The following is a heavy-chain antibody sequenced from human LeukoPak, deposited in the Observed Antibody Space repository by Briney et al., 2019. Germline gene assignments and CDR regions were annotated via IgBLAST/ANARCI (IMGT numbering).Heavy chain of an antibody. D-gene: IGHD3-3*01. Sequence: PGGSLRLSCAASGFTFKNYWISWVPQAPGKGLEWVASIKQDGSDKYYVDSMKGRFTISRDNAKNSVYLQMNSLRAEDTAVYYCARGYGSPDFWGQGTLVTVSS. CDR1: GFTFKNYW. J-gene: IGHJ4*02. V-gene: IGHV3-7*01. CDR3: ARGYGSPDF. CDR2: IKQDGSDK.